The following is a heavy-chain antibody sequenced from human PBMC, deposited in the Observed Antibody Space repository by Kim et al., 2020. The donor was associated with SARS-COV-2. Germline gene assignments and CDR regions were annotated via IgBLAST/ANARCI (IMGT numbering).Heavy chain of an antibody. V-gene: IGHV3-23*01. CDR2: ISGSGSSI. CDR3: ARSTAMISPSHYFDY. Sequence: GGSLRLSCAASGFTFSNYAMSWVRQAPGKGLEWVSAISGSGSSIYYADSVKGRFTISRDNSKNTLYLQMNTLRAEDTAVYYCARSTAMISPSHYFDYWGQGTLVTVSS. CDR1: GFTFSNYA. D-gene: IGHD5-18*01. J-gene: IGHJ4*02.